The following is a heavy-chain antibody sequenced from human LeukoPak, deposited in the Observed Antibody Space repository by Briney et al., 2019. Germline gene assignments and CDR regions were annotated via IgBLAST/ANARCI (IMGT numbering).Heavy chain of an antibody. V-gene: IGHV3-30-3*01. CDR2: ISYDGSNK. Sequence: AGGSLRLSCAASGFTFSSYAMHWVRQAPGKGLEWVAVISYDGSNKYYADSVKGRFTISRDNAKNSLYLQMNSLRVEDTAVYYCARDYYRSLDYWGQGTLATVSS. J-gene: IGHJ4*02. D-gene: IGHD3-22*01. CDR1: GFTFSSYA. CDR3: ARDYYRSLDY.